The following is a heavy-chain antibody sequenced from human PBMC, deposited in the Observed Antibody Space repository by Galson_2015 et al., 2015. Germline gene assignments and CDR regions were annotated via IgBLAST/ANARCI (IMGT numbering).Heavy chain of an antibody. J-gene: IGHJ4*02. CDR1: GFTFSSYS. Sequence: SLRLSCAASGFTFSSYSMNWVRLAPGKGLEWVSYISSSSTIYYADSVKGRFTISRDNAKNSLYLQMNSLRDEDTAVYYCAREPYCSGGSCYGFDYWGQGTLVTVSS. V-gene: IGHV3-48*02. CDR3: AREPYCSGGSCYGFDY. D-gene: IGHD2-15*01. CDR2: ISSSSTI.